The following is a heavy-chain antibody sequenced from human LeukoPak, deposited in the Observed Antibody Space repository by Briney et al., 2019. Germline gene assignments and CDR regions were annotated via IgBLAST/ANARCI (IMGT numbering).Heavy chain of an antibody. Sequence: PSETLSLTCTVSGYSISSGYYWGWIRQPPGKGLEWIGSINHSGSTYYNPSLKSRVTVSVETSKNQFSLKLNSVTPEDTAVYYCARDSAGSLSNVMDVWGQGTTVTVSS. CDR3: ARDSAGSLSNVMDV. CDR2: INHSGST. J-gene: IGHJ6*02. V-gene: IGHV4-38-2*02. D-gene: IGHD1-26*01. CDR1: GYSISSGYY.